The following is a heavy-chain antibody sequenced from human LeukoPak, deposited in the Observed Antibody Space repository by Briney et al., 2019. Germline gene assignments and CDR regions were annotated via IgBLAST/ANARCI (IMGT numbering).Heavy chain of an antibody. D-gene: IGHD3-3*01. CDR1: GFTFSSYS. Sequence: PGGSLSLSCAASGFTFSSYSMKCVRHAPGGGREWVASIISRGNYIYYADSVKGRFIIWKDKGKKSLYLQMTSLRPRDPAVYYRARDTRRLEYYDFWSGYYPFDYWGQGTLVTVSS. V-gene: IGHV3-21*01. CDR2: IISRGNYI. J-gene: IGHJ4*02. CDR3: ARDTRRLEYYDFWSGYYPFDY.